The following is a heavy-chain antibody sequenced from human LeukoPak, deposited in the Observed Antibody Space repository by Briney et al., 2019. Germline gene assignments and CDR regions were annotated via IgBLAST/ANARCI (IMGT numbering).Heavy chain of an antibody. CDR2: IYTSGST. V-gene: IGHV4-61*02. Sequence: PSQTLSLTCTVSGGSISSGSYYWSWIRQPAGKGLEWIGRIYTSGSTNYNPSLKSRVTISVDTSKNQFSLKLSSVTAADTAVYYCARVRQMDYRIDVWGQGTMVTVSS. CDR1: GGSISSGSYY. D-gene: IGHD4-11*01. J-gene: IGHJ3*01. CDR3: ARVRQMDYRIDV.